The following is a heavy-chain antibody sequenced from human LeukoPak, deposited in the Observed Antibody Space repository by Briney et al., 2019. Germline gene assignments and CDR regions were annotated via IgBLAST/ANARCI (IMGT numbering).Heavy chain of an antibody. J-gene: IGHJ4*02. D-gene: IGHD1-26*01. CDR3: ARHSGRFGQFDY. V-gene: IGHV4-4*09. Sequence: PSETLSLTCTVSGGSISSYYWSWFRQPPGKGLEWIGYIYTGGTTNYKPSLKSRVTISVDTSKNQFSLKLSSVTAADTAVYYCARHSGRFGQFDYWGQGTLVTVSS. CDR1: GGSISSYY. CDR2: IYTGGTT.